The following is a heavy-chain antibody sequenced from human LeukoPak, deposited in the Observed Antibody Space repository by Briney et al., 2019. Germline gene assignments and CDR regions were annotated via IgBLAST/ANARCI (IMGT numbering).Heavy chain of an antibody. CDR1: GGSISSSSYY. CDR2: IYYSGST. J-gene: IGHJ5*02. CDR3: ARRKTPDSSVIWFDP. Sequence: SETLSLTCTVSGGSISSSSYYWGWIRQPPGKGLEWIGSIYYSGSTYYNPSLKSRVTISVDTSKNQFSLKLSSVTAADTAVYYCARRKTPDSSVIWFDPWGQGTLVTVSS. V-gene: IGHV4-39*07. D-gene: IGHD3-22*01.